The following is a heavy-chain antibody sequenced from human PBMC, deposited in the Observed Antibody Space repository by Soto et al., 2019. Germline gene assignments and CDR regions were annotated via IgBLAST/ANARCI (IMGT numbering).Heavy chain of an antibody. J-gene: IGHJ3*02. CDR3: AKGLLAIVGTTLPRDAFNI. CDR1: GGTFSSYA. D-gene: IGHD1-26*01. Sequence: ASVKVSCKASGGTFSSYAISWVRQAPGQGLEWMGGIIPIFGTANYAQKFQGRVTITADESTSTAYMELSSLRPEDTAVYYCAKGLLAIVGTTLPRDAFNIWGQGTMVTVSS. CDR2: IIPIFGTA. V-gene: IGHV1-69*13.